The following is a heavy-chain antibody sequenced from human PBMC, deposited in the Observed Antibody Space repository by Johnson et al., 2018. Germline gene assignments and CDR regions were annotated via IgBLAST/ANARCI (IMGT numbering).Heavy chain of an antibody. D-gene: IGHD2-2*01. CDR1: GFTFRSYA. V-gene: IGHV3-30*03. CDR3: ASSIAGGAEFSYAGYYYYMDV. CDR2: IPYDGISK. Sequence: QVQLVESGGDVVQPGRSLRLSCAASGFTFRSYAMHWVRQAPGKGLEWVAVIPYDGISKYYADSVKGRFTIPKDHSKNPLYLQMKSLRTEDTAGFSCASSIAGGAEFSYAGYYYYMDVWGRGTSVTVS. J-gene: IGHJ6*03.